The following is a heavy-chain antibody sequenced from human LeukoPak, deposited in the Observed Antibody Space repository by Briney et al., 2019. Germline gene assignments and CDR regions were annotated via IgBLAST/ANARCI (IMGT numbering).Heavy chain of an antibody. CDR2: ISSNGGST. V-gene: IGHV3-64D*09. D-gene: IGHD6-6*01. Sequence: GGSLRLSCSASGFTFSSYAMHWVRQAPGKGLEYVSAISSNGGSTYYADSVKGRFTISRDNSKNTLYLQMSSLRAEDTAVYYCVKEGGRGYSSSSVDYWGQGTLVTVSS. CDR3: VKEGGRGYSSSSVDY. CDR1: GFTFSSYA. J-gene: IGHJ4*02.